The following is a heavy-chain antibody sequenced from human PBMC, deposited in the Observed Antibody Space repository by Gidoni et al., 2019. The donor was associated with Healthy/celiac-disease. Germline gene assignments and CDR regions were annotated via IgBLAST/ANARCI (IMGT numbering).Heavy chain of an antibody. D-gene: IGHD2-21*01. CDR1: GFTFSSYA. V-gene: IGHV3-23*01. CDR3: AKVEGYCGGDCYYY. Sequence: EVQLLESGGGLVQPGGSLRLSCAASGFTFSSYAMSWVRQAPGKGLEWVSAIGSSGSRTYYADSVKGRFTISRDNSKNTLYLQMNSLRAEDTAVYYCAKVEGYCGGDCYYYWGQGTLVTVSS. CDR2: IGSSGSRT. J-gene: IGHJ4*02.